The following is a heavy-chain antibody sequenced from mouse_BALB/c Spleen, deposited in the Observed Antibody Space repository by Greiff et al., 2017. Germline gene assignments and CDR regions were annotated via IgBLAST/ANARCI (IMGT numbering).Heavy chain of an antibody. CDR3: ARDLRRYDAWFAY. CDR2: ISDGGSYT. V-gene: IGHV5-4*02. D-gene: IGHD2-14*01. Sequence: EVNLVESGGGLVKPGGSLKLSCAASGFTFSDYYMYWVRQTPEKRLEWVATISDGGSYTYYPDSVKGRFTISRDNAKNNLYLQMSSLKSEDTAMYYCARDLRRYDAWFAYWGQGTLVTVSA. CDR1: GFTFSDYY. J-gene: IGHJ3*01.